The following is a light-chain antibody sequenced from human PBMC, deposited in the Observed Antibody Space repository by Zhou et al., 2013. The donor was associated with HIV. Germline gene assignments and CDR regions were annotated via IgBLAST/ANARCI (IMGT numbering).Light chain of an antibody. J-gene: IGKJ4*01. CDR2: GAS. CDR3: QQYGSSPKLT. Sequence: EVVMTQSPSTLSVSPGERVTLSCRASQNVFSNLAWYQQKPGQAPRLLIYGASSRATGIPDRFSGSGSGTDFTLTISRLEPEDFAVYYCQQYGSSPKLTFGGGTKVEIK. CDR1: QNVFSN. V-gene: IGKV3-20*01.